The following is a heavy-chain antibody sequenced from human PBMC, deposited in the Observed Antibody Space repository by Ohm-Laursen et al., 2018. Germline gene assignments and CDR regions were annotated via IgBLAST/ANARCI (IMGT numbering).Heavy chain of an antibody. CDR3: ARDVPGIVASRGGG. D-gene: IGHD3-16*01. CDR2: IWHDGSNK. V-gene: IGHV3-33*08. CDR1: GFTFSSYG. Sequence: SLRLSCSASGFTFSSYGMNWVRQAPGKGLEWVAIIWHDGSNKYYADSVKGRFTISRDKSKNTLHLQMNSLRVEDTAMYFCARDVPGIVASRGGGWGQGTLVTVSS. J-gene: IGHJ4*02.